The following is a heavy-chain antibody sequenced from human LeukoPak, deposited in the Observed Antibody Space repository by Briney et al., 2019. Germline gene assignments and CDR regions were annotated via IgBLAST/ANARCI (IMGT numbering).Heavy chain of an antibody. CDR2: INHSGST. V-gene: IGHV4-34*01. J-gene: IGHJ4*02. CDR1: GGSFSGYY. D-gene: IGHD3-16*02. CDR3: ARGPYVWGSYRTGKIDY. Sequence: SETLSLTCAVYGGSFSGYYWSWIRQPPGKGLEWIGEINHSGSTNYNPSLKSRVTISVDTSKNQFSLKLSSVTAADTAGYYCARGPYVWGSYRTGKIDYWGQGTLVTVSS.